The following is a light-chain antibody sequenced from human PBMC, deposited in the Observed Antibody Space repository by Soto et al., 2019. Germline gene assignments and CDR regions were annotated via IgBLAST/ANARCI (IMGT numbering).Light chain of an antibody. CDR1: SSNIGTNY. J-gene: IGLJ3*02. Sequence: QSVLTQPPSVSAAPGQKVTISCSGSSSNIGTNYVSWYQQLPGRAPKLVIFDNSKRPSGIPDRFSGSKSGSSATLGVTGLQTGDEADYYCGTWDSDLSAEVFGWGTKLTVL. CDR2: DNS. CDR3: GTWDSDLSAEV. V-gene: IGLV1-51*01.